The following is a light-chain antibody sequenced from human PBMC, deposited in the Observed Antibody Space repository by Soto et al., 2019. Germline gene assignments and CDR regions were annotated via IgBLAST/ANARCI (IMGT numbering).Light chain of an antibody. CDR2: EVS. Sequence: QSVLTQPASVSGSPGQSITISCTGTSSDVGGYNYVSWYQQHPGKAPKLMIYEVSNRPSGVSNRFSGSKSGITASLTISGLQAEDEADYYCSSYTSSSTLEVFGGGTKVTVL. CDR3: SSYTSSSTLEV. V-gene: IGLV2-14*01. CDR1: SSDVGGYNY. J-gene: IGLJ2*01.